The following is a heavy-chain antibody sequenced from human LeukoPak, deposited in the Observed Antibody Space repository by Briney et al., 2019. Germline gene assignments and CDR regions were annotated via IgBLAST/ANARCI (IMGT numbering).Heavy chain of an antibody. CDR2: ISAYNGNT. J-gene: IGHJ4*02. CDR1: GYTFTSYG. V-gene: IGHV1-18*01. CDR3: ARDRVLRYFDWLLLGDSFDY. Sequence: GASVKVSCKASGYTFTSYGISWVRQAPGQGLEWMGWISAYNGNTNYAQKLQGRVTMTTDTSTSTAYMELRSLRSDATAVYYCARDRVLRYFDWLLLGDSFDYWGQGTLVTVSS. D-gene: IGHD3-9*01.